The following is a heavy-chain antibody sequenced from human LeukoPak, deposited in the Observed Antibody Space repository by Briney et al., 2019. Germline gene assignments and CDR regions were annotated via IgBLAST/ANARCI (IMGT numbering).Heavy chain of an antibody. Sequence: GGSLRLSCAASGFTFSSYSMNWVRQAPGKGLGWVSSISSSSSYIYYADSVKGRFTISRDNAKNSLHLQMNSLRAEDTAVYYCARDGWPGSSYYRPFDYWGQGTLVTVSS. V-gene: IGHV3-21*01. CDR2: ISSSSSYI. CDR3: ARDGWPGSSYYRPFDY. J-gene: IGHJ4*02. CDR1: GFTFSSYS. D-gene: IGHD6-13*01.